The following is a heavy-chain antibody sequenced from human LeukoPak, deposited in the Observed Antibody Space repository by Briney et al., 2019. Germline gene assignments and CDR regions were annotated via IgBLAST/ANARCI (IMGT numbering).Heavy chain of an antibody. D-gene: IGHD3-16*01. CDR3: ARGDMITFGGSIGDY. V-gene: IGHV4-38-2*02. CDR2: LYHSGST. CDR1: GYSISSGYY. J-gene: IGHJ4*02. Sequence: SETLSLTCTVSGYSISSGYYWGWVRQPPGKGLEWIANLYHSGSTYYNPSLKSRVTISVDTSKNQFSLKLSTVTAADTAVYYCARGDMITFGGSIGDYWGQGTLVTVSS.